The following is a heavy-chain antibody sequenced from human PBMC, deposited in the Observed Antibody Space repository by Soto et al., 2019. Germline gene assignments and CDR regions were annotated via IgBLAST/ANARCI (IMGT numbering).Heavy chain of an antibody. D-gene: IGHD3-16*02. Sequence: LQLQESGSGLVKPSQTLSLTCAVSGGSISSGGYSWSWIRQPPGKGLEWIGYIYHSGSTYYNPSLKSRVTISVDRSKNQFSLKLSSVTAADTAVYYFARGDHPDYVWGSYRPNVFDIWGQGTMVTVSS. CDR3: ARGDHPDYVWGSYRPNVFDI. V-gene: IGHV4-30-2*01. CDR2: IYHSGST. J-gene: IGHJ3*02. CDR1: GGSISSGGYS.